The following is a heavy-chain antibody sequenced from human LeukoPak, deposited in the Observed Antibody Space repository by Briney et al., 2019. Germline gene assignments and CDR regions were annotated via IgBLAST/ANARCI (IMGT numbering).Heavy chain of an antibody. D-gene: IGHD3-10*01. J-gene: IGHJ4*02. CDR2: ISSSSSYI. CDR1: GFTFRSYS. CDR3: ARALVRGVLDY. Sequence: GGSLRLSCAASGFTFRSYSMNWVRQAPGKGLEWVSSISSSSSYIYYADSVEGRFTISRDNAKNSLYLQMNSLRAEDTAVYYCARALVRGVLDYWGQGTLVTVSS. V-gene: IGHV3-21*01.